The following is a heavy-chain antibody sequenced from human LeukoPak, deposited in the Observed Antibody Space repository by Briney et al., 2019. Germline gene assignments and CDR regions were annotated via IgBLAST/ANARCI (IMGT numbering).Heavy chain of an antibody. CDR3: ARDERGYDILTGYYNGWFDP. CDR2: TYYSGST. J-gene: IGHJ5*02. D-gene: IGHD3-9*01. CDR1: GGSISSYY. V-gene: IGHV4-59*01. Sequence: SETLSLTCTVSGGSISSYYWSWIRQPPGKGLEWIGYTYYSGSTNYNPSLKSRVTISVDTSKNQFSLKLSSVTAADTAVYYCARDERGYDILTGYYNGWFDPWGQGTLVTVSS.